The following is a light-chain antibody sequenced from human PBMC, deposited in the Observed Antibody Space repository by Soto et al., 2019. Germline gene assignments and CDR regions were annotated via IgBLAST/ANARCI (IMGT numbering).Light chain of an antibody. CDR2: SAS. J-gene: IGKJ3*01. Sequence: EIVMTQSPATLSVSPGERATLSCRASQSVSNNLAWYQHKPGRAPRLLIYSASTRATDVPARFSGRGSGTEFTLTVSSLQSEDFAVYYCQEYDNWPRLTFGPGTRVDIK. CDR1: QSVSNN. CDR3: QEYDNWPRLT. V-gene: IGKV3-15*01.